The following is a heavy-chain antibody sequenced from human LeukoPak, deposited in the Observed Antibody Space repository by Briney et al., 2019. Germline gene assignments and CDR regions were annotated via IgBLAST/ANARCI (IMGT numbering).Heavy chain of an antibody. D-gene: IGHD2-2*01. V-gene: IGHV4-59*01. CDR2: IYYSEST. CDR1: GGSISSYY. J-gene: IGHJ4*02. CDR3: ARALTSNYLDY. Sequence: SSETLSLTCTVSGGSISSYYWSWIRQPPGKGLGWIGYIYYSESTNYNPSLKSRVTISVDTSKNQFSLKLSSVTAADTAVYYCARALTSNYLDYWGQGTLVTVSS.